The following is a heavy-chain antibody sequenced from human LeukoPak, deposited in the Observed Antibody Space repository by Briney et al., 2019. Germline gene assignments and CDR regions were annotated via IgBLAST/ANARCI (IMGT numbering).Heavy chain of an antibody. CDR2: IYYSGST. V-gene: IGHV4-59*01. D-gene: IGHD3-10*01. CDR1: GGSISSYY. Sequence: SETLSLTCTVSGGSISSYYWSWIRQPPGKGLEWIGYIYYSGSTNYNPSLKSRVTISVDTSKNQFSLKLSSVTAADTAVYYCARDRGSLDYVDVWGKGTTVTVSS. J-gene: IGHJ6*03. CDR3: ARDRGSLDYVDV.